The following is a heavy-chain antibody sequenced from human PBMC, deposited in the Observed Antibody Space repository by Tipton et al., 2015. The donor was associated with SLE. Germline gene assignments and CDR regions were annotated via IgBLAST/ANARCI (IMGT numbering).Heavy chain of an antibody. V-gene: IGHV3-7*01. CDR3: ARRLRVGSTWYEAFDV. CDR2: IKQDGSEK. CDR1: GFTFSSYW. J-gene: IGHJ3*01. Sequence: SLRLSCAASGFTFSSYWMSWVRQAPGKGLEWVANIKQDGSEKYYVDSVKGRFTISRDNAKNSLYLQIDSLRADDTAVYFCARRLRVGSTWYEAFDVWGQGTMVTVSS. D-gene: IGHD6-13*01.